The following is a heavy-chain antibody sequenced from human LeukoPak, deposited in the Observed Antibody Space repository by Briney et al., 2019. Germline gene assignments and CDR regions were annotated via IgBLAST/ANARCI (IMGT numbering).Heavy chain of an antibody. D-gene: IGHD3-22*01. CDR1: GFTFSGYS. Sequence: KPGGSLRLSCTASGFTFSGYSMNWIRQAPGKGLEWVSSFGTRSTSVYHAGSEKGRFAISRDNAKNSLYLQMNSLRAEDTALYYCAREVSEGFDFWGQGTLVTVSS. V-gene: IGHV3-21*01. CDR2: FGTRSTSV. J-gene: IGHJ4*02. CDR3: AREVSEGFDF.